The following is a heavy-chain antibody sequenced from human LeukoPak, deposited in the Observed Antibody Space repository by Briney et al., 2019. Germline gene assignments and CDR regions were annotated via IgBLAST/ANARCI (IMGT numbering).Heavy chain of an antibody. J-gene: IGHJ5*02. Sequence: ASVKVSCKASGYTFTSYGISWVRQAPGQGLEWMGWINAGNGNTKYSQEFQGRVTITRDTSASTAYMELSSLRSEDMAVYYCARVLYDNWFDPWGQGTLVTVSS. CDR1: GYTFTSYG. V-gene: IGHV1-3*03. CDR3: ARVLYDNWFDP. D-gene: IGHD2-2*02. CDR2: INAGNGNT.